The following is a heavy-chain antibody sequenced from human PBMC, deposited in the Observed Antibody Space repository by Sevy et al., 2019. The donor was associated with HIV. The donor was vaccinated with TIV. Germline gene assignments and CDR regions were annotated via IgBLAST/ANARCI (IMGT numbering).Heavy chain of an antibody. Sequence: GGSLRLSCAASGFTFSSYAMSWVRQAPGKGLEWVSAISGSGGSTYYADSLKGRFTISRDNSKNTRYLPMNSLRAEDTAVYYCAKVRSLGGYFDWFGKGEFDYWGQGTLVTVSS. J-gene: IGHJ4*02. CDR1: GFTFSSYA. CDR3: AKVRSLGGYFDWFGKGEFDY. CDR2: ISGSGGST. D-gene: IGHD3-9*01. V-gene: IGHV3-23*01.